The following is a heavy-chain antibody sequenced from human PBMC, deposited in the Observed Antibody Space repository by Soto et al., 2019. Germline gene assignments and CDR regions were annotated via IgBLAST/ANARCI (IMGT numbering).Heavy chain of an antibody. J-gene: IGHJ6*02. CDR2: IIPIFGTA. V-gene: IGHV1-69*13. CDR3: ARRSGAARQYYYYYYGMDV. D-gene: IGHD6-6*01. Sequence: WASVKVSCKASGGTFSSYAISWVRQAPGQGLEWMGGIIPIFGTANYAQKFQGRVTITADESTSTAYMELSSLRSEDTAVYYCARRSGAARQYYYYYYGMDVWGQGTTVTVSS. CDR1: GGTFSSYA.